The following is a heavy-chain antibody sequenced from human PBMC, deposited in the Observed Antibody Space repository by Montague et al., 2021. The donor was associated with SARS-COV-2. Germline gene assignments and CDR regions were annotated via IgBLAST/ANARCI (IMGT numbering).Heavy chain of an antibody. CDR2: IYGNDDK. CDR1: GFSLTTKGMG. J-gene: IGHJ6*02. D-gene: IGHD3-9*01. CDR3: AHFRTHYYVFTGYWPNAVDV. V-gene: IGHV2-5*01. Sequence: PALVKPTQTLTLTCSFSGFSLTTKGMGVTWIRQPPGKALEWLALIYGNDDKRYRPSLQTKLTIAKATSKNQVILIMTDMDPADTGVYFCAHFRTHYYVFTGYWPNAVDVWGQGTTVTVSS.